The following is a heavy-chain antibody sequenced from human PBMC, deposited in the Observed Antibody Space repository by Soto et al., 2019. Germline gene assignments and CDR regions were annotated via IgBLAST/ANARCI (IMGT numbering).Heavy chain of an antibody. V-gene: IGHV3-23*01. D-gene: IGHD3-9*01. CDR1: GFTFSSYA. Sequence: PGGSLRLSCAASGFTFSSYAMSWVRQAPGKGLEWVSAISGSGGSTYYADSVKGRFTISRDNSKNTLYLQMNSLRAEDTAVYYCAKMFGITIFSTPTYYFDYWGQGTLVTVSS. CDR2: ISGSGGST. CDR3: AKMFGITIFSTPTYYFDY. J-gene: IGHJ4*02.